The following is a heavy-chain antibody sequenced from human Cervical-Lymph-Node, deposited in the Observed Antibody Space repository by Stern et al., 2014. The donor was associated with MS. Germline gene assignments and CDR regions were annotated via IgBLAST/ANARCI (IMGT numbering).Heavy chain of an antibody. J-gene: IGHJ2*01. D-gene: IGHD6-13*01. CDR3: ATDGSDSSSWPFDL. V-gene: IGHV1-24*01. CDR1: GYTLTELS. CDR2: FDPEDGET. Sequence: VQLVESGAEVKKPGDSVKVSCKVSGYTLTELSMHWVRQAPGKGLEWMGGFDPEDGETIYAQKFQGRVTMTEDTSTDTAYMELSSLRSEDTAVYYCATDGSDSSSWPFDLWGRGTLVTVSS.